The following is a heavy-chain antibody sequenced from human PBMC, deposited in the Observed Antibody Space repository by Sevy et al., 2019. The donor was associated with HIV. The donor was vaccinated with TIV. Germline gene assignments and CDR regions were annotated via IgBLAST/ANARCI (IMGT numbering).Heavy chain of an antibody. CDR2: IWYDGSNR. Sequence: GGSLRLSCAASGFTLSSNHMHWVRQAPGKGLEWVAAIWYDGSNRYYADAVKGRFTISRDNSENTLHLQMNSLTAEDTAEYYCVGDNLGFDYWGQGTLVTVSS. CDR3: VGDNLGFDY. CDR1: GFTLSSNH. J-gene: IGHJ4*02. V-gene: IGHV3-33*01. D-gene: IGHD3-16*01.